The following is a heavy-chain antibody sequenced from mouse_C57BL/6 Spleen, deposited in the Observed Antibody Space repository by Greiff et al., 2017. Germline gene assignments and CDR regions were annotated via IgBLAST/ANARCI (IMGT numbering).Heavy chain of an antibody. J-gene: IGHJ1*03. D-gene: IGHD2-2*01. Sequence: VQLQQPGAELVRPGTSVKLSCKASGYTFTSYWMHWVKQRPGQGLEWIGVIDPSDSYTNYNQKLKGKATLTVDTSSSTAYMQLSSLTSEDSAVYYCARPAVTTLGYWYFDVWGTGTTVTVSS. CDR2: IDPSDSYT. CDR3: ARPAVTTLGYWYFDV. V-gene: IGHV1-59*01. CDR1: GYTFTSYW.